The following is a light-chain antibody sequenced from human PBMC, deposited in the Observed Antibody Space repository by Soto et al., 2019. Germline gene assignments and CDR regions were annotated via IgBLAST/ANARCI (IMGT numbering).Light chain of an antibody. V-gene: IGLV2-23*01. J-gene: IGLJ2*01. CDR1: SSDVGSYNL. CDR2: EGS. CDR3: CSYAGSQV. Sequence: QSVLTQPASVSGSPGQSITISCTGTSSDVGSYNLVSWYQQHPGKAPKLMIYEGSKRPPGVSNRFSGSKSGNTASPTISGPPAEDEADYYCCSYAGSQVFGGGTKLTVL.